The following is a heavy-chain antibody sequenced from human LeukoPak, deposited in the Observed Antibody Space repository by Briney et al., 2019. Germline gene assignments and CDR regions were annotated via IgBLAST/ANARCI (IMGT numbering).Heavy chain of an antibody. J-gene: IGHJ4*02. CDR2: IIPIFGTA. CDR3: AREDYGGNHAY. V-gene: IGHV1-69*05. CDR1: GGTFSSYA. Sequence: SVKVSCKASGGTFSSYAISWGRQAPGQGLEWRGGIIPIFGTANYAQKFKGRVTITTDESTSTAYIELSTLTSEDTAAYYCAREDYGGNHAYWSQRTLVT. D-gene: IGHD4-23*01.